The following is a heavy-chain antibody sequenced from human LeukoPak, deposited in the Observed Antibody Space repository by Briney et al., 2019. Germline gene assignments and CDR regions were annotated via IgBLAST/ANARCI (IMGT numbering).Heavy chain of an antibody. V-gene: IGHV1-2*02. CDR2: INPNSGGT. Sequence: ASVKVSCKASGYTFTGYYMHWVRQAPGQGLEWMGWINPNSGGTNYAQKFQGRVTMTRDTSISTAYMELSRLRSDDTAVHYCARVTSSSTDFDYWGQGTLVTVSS. D-gene: IGHD6-6*01. CDR3: ARVTSSSTDFDY. J-gene: IGHJ4*02. CDR1: GYTFTGYY.